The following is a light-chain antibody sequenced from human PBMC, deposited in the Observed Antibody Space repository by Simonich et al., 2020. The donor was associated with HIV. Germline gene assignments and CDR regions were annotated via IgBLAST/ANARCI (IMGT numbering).Light chain of an antibody. CDR1: ELGDKY. V-gene: IGLV3-1*01. J-gene: IGLJ3*02. CDR2: QVS. Sequence: SYGITQPPLVSVSPGQTASITCSGYELGDKYACWYQQKPGQSPILVMYQVSKRPSGIPERFSGSKSGNTASLTVSGLQAEDEADYYCSSYAGSNPWVFGGGTKLTVL. CDR3: SSYAGSNPWV.